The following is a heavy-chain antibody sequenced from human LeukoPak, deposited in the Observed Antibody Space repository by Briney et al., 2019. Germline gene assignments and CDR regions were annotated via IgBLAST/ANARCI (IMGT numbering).Heavy chain of an antibody. Sequence: SETLSLTCTVSGGSISSSSYYWGWIRQPPGKGLEWIGSIYYSGSTYYNPSLKSRVTISVGTSKNQFSLKLSSVTAADTAVYYCARPVVPAAGGSNWFDPWGQGTLVTVSS. CDR3: ARPVVPAAGGSNWFDP. CDR2: IYYSGST. V-gene: IGHV4-39*01. D-gene: IGHD2-2*01. CDR1: GGSISSSSYY. J-gene: IGHJ5*02.